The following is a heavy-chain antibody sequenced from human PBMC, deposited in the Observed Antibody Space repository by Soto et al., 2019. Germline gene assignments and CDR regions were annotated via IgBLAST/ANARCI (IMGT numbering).Heavy chain of an antibody. J-gene: IGHJ4*02. D-gene: IGHD3-22*01. CDR3: ALRSMAVVPEY. CDR2: LYYGRSA. V-gene: IGHV4-59*01. Sequence: QVQLQESGPGLVKPSETLSLTCAVSGDSISSYYCMWIRQPPGKGLESIGYLYYGRSANYNPSLKSRVTLSVNTSTNQCALTLSSMTAADTAVYYCALRSMAVVPEYWGQGTLVTVSS. CDR1: GDSISSYY.